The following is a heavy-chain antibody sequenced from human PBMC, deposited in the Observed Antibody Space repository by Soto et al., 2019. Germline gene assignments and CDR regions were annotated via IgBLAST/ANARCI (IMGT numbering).Heavy chain of an antibody. V-gene: IGHV4-31*03. D-gene: IGHD6-6*01. Sequence: QVQLQESGPGLVKPSQTLSLTCTVSGGSISSGGYYWTWIRQHPGKGLEWIGYNYYSGITYYNPSLKMRVTLAPDTCKNQFSLKLSSLTAADTAVYYCARGSSIAGLYYGMDVWGQGTTVTVSS. CDR1: GGSISSGGYY. J-gene: IGHJ6*02. CDR3: ARGSSIAGLYYGMDV. CDR2: NYYSGIT.